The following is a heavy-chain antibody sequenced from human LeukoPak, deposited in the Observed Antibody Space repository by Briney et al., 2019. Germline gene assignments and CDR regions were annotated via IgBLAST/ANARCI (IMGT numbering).Heavy chain of an antibody. CDR2: MNPSSGNT. CDR3: ARGPHYGDYGYYYYYMDV. V-gene: IGHV1-8*03. CDR1: GYTFTSYD. J-gene: IGHJ6*03. Sequence: ASVKVSCKASGYTFTSYDINWVRQATGQGLEWMGWMNPSSGNTGYAQKFQGRVTITRNTSISTAYMELSSLRSEDTAVYYCARGPHYGDYGYYYYYMDVWGKGTTVTVSS. D-gene: IGHD4-17*01.